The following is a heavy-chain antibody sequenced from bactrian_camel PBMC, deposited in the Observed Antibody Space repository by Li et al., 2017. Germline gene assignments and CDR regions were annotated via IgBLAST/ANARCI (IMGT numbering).Heavy chain of an antibody. CDR3: AVLSQFNHCRGVLVGIWQQYAS. V-gene: IGHV3S54*01. J-gene: IGHJ4*01. CDR2: VYFGGGST. Sequence: HVQLVESGGGSVQPGGSLRLSCGASGHTYSSNCMGWFRQAPGKEREGVAFVYFGGGSTYYADSVKGRFTISTDDANNTLDLQIDSLQPEDTAMYYCAVLSQFNHCRGVLVGIWQQYASWGQGTQVTVS. CDR1: GHTYSSNC. D-gene: IGHD5*01.